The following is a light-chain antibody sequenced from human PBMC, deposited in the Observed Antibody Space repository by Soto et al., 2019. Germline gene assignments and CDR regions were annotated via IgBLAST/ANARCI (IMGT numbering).Light chain of an antibody. CDR3: SSYTISSTLV. V-gene: IGLV2-14*01. CDR1: SSGVGAYNY. Sequence: QSALTQPASVSGSPGQSLTLSCTGTSSGVGAYNYFSWYQQRPGKAPKLLIYDVSNRPSGVSNRLSGYKSGDTASLTISGLQAEDEGDYSCSSYTISSTLVFGGGTKVTVL. J-gene: IGLJ3*02. CDR2: DVS.